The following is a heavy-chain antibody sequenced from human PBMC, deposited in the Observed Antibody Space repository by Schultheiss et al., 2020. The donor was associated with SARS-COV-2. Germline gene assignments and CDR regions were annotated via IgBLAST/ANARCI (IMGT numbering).Heavy chain of an antibody. V-gene: IGHV3-48*04. CDR3: ASRGDYFDY. Sequence: GESLKISCAASGFTFSSYWMSWVRQAPGKGLEWVSYISSSGSTIYYADSVKGRFTISRDNAKNSLYLQMNSLRAEDTAVYYCASRGDYFDYWGQGTLVTVSS. CDR2: ISSSGSTI. D-gene: IGHD3-16*01. CDR1: GFTFSSYW. J-gene: IGHJ4*02.